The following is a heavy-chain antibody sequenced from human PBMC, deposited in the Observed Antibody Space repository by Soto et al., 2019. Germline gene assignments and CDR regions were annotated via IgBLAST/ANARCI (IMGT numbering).Heavy chain of an antibody. D-gene: IGHD3-3*01. Sequence: SVKVSCKASGGTFSSYAISWVRQAPGQGLEWMGGIIPIFGTANYAQKFQGRVTITADESTSTAYMELSSLRSEDTAVYYCARGSLRFLEEKYYFDYWGQGTLVTVSS. CDR2: IIPIFGTA. CDR1: GGTFSSYA. V-gene: IGHV1-69*13. J-gene: IGHJ4*02. CDR3: ARGSLRFLEEKYYFDY.